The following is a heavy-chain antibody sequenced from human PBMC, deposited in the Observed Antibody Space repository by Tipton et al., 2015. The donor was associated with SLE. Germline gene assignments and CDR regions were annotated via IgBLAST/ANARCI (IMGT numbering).Heavy chain of an antibody. J-gene: IGHJ3*02. CDR3: AREGGDGYKEGAFDI. D-gene: IGHD5-24*01. CDR2: INHSGST. Sequence: GLVTPSETLSLTCAVYGGSFSGYYWSWIRQPPGKGLEWIGEINHSGSTNYNPSLKSRVTISVDTSKNQFSLKLSSVTAADTAVYYCAREGGDGYKEGAFDIWGQGTMVTVSS. V-gene: IGHV4-34*01. CDR1: GGSFSGYY.